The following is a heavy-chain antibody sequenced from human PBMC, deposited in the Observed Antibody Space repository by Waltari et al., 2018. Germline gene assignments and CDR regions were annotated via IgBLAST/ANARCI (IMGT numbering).Heavy chain of an antibody. CDR2: INPSGGSK. J-gene: IGHJ4*02. CDR1: GYTFTSYY. V-gene: IGHV1-46*03. Sequence: QVQLVQSGAEVKKPGASVKVSCKASGYTFTSYYMHWVRQAPGQGLEWMGIINPSGGSKSYEQKFQGRVTMTRDTSTSTVYMELSSLRSEDTAVYYCARGLGDVGLFDYWGQGTLVTVSS. D-gene: IGHD2-21*01. CDR3: ARGLGDVGLFDY.